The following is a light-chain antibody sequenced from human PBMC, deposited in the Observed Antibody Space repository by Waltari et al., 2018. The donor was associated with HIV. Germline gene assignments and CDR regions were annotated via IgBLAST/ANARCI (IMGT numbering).Light chain of an antibody. CDR1: NTEGKS. J-gene: IGLJ2*01. Sequence: LTEPPSLSVAPGETATTTSWATNTEGKSAHWYQQKAGQAPVVFMSYDTDRPARIAERFSGFNSGHTASLIITRVGAGDEADYHCQVWDSATDHVLFGGGTRLTVL. V-gene: IGLV3-21*04. CDR3: QVWDSATDHVL. CDR2: YDT.